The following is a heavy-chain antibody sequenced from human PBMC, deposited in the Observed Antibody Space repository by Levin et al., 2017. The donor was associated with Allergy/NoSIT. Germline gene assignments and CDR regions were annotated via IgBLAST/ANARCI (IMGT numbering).Heavy chain of an antibody. J-gene: IGHJ3*01. V-gene: IGHV3-11*01. Sequence: SCAASGFTFSDYFMSWIRQTPGKGLEWVSYISHSGSGIYYADSVKGRFTISRDNAKNSLYLQMNRLRADDTALYYCATEDTTMIMFDLWGQGTVVTVSS. D-gene: IGHD5-18*01. CDR3: ATEDTTMIMFDL. CDR1: GFTFSDYF. CDR2: ISHSGSGI.